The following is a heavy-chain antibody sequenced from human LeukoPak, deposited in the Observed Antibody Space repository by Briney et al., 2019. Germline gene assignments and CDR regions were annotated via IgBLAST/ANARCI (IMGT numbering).Heavy chain of an antibody. V-gene: IGHV3-64*02. CDR2: ISSNGGST. Sequence: GGSLRLSCAASGFTFSSYAMHWVRQAPGKGLEYVSAISSNGGSTYYADSVKGGFTISRDNSKNTLYLQMGSLRAEDMAVYYCARDSSGYEGAFDIWGQGTMVTVSS. CDR1: GFTFSSYA. CDR3: ARDSSGYEGAFDI. J-gene: IGHJ3*02. D-gene: IGHD5-12*01.